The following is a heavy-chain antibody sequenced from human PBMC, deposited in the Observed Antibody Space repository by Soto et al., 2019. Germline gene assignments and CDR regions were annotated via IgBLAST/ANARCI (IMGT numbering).Heavy chain of an antibody. Sequence: GGSLRLSCAASGFTVSSNYMSWVRQAPGKGLEWVSVIYSGGSTYYADSVKGRLTISRDNSKNTLYLQMNSLRAEDTAVYYCARESRGYRDYYDSSGYDYWGQGTLVTVSS. V-gene: IGHV3-66*01. CDR3: ARESRGYRDYYDSSGYDY. CDR1: GFTVSSNY. D-gene: IGHD3-22*01. CDR2: IYSGGST. J-gene: IGHJ4*02.